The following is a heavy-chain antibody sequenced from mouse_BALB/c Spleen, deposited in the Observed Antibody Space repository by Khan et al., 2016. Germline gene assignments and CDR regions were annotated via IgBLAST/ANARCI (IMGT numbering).Heavy chain of an antibody. CDR2: INSDGSAI. CDR3: MRYVGYYWYFDV. V-gene: IGHV11-2*02. CDR1: GFTFSGFW. D-gene: IGHD2-2*01. Sequence: EVQLLETGGGLVQPGGSRGLSCEGSGFTFSGFWMSWVRQTPGKTLEWIGDINSDGSAINYAPSIKDRFTIFRDNDKSTLYLQMSNVRSEDTATYLYMRYVGYYWYFDVWGAGTTVTVSS. J-gene: IGHJ1*01.